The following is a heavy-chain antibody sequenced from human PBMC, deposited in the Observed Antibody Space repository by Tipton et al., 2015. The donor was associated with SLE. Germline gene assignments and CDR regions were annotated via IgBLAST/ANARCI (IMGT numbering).Heavy chain of an antibody. Sequence: LRLSCAVYGGSFSGYYWSWIRQPPGKGLEWIGEINHSGSTNYNPSLKSRVTISVDTSKNQFSLKLGSVTAADTAVYYCAREWRITSPRFDPWGQGTLVTVSS. D-gene: IGHD3-10*01. J-gene: IGHJ5*02. CDR2: INHSGST. V-gene: IGHV4-34*01. CDR1: GGSFSGYY. CDR3: AREWRITSPRFDP.